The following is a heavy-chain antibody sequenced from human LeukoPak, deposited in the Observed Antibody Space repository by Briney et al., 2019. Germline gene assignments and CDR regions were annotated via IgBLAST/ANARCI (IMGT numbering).Heavy chain of an antibody. CDR3: ARQGGSYYTPFDS. J-gene: IGHJ4*02. V-gene: IGHV4-39*01. Sequence: SETLSLTCTVSGGSISSSNYYWGWIRQPPGKGLEWIGNIYYSGSTYYNPSLRSRVTISVDTSKNQFSLKLNSVTAADTAVYYCARQGGSYYTPFDSWGQGTLVTVSS. CDR1: GGSISSSNYY. D-gene: IGHD1-26*01. CDR2: IYYSGST.